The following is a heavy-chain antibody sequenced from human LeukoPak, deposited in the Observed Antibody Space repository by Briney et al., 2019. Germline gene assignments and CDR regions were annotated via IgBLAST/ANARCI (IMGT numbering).Heavy chain of an antibody. J-gene: IGHJ5*02. Sequence: SETLSLTCIVSGASISDYYWSWIRQPAGKGLEWIGRIDTSGSTNYKPSLKSRLTMSVDTSKRQFSLRLTSVTAADTAVYYCARGLGWAVRRETWFDPWGQGTLVTVSS. CDR1: GASISDYY. CDR2: IDTSGST. D-gene: IGHD6-19*01. V-gene: IGHV4-4*07. CDR3: ARGLGWAVRRETWFDP.